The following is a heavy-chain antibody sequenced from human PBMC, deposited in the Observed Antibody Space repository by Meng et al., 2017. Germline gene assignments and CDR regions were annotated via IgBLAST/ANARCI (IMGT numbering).Heavy chain of an antibody. D-gene: IGHD2/OR15-2a*01. V-gene: IGHV4-61*01. CDR3: ARRGTSLMGTFDV. J-gene: IGHJ3*01. Sequence: SETLSLTCTVSGGFVNSDHYSWGWIRQPPGKGLEWIGYIYYSGTTNCNPSLKSRLTISVDTSKNQFSLTLNSVTAADTAVYYCARRGTSLMGTFDVWGQGTMVTVSS. CDR1: GGFVNSDHYS. CDR2: IYYSGTT.